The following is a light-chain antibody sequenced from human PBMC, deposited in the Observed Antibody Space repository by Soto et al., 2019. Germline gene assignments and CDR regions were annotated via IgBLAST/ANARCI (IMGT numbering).Light chain of an antibody. Sequence: ETMMTQSPDTLSVSLGERATLSCGASQSLNRDLAWYQQKPGQSPRLLIFGASIRATGTPARFSGSGSGTEFTLTIGSLQSEDCALYYCQQYNNWPGTFGQGTKVDIK. CDR2: GAS. V-gene: IGKV3-15*01. CDR1: QSLNRD. J-gene: IGKJ1*01. CDR3: QQYNNWPGT.